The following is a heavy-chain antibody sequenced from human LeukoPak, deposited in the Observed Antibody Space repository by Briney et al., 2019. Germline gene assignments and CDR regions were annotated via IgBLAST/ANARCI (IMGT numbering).Heavy chain of an antibody. D-gene: IGHD5-18*01. CDR3: ARVPRGGYSYSNWFDP. V-gene: IGHV4-59*01. J-gene: IGHJ5*02. CDR2: IYYSGST. Sequence: SETLSLTCTVSGGSISSYYWSWIRQLPGKGLEWIGYIYYSGSTNYNPSLKSRVTISVDTSKNQFSLKLSSVTAADTAVYYCARVPRGGYSYSNWFDPWGQGTLVTVSS. CDR1: GGSISSYY.